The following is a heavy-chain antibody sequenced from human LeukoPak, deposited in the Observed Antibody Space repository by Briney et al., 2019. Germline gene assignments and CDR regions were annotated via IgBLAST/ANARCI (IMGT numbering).Heavy chain of an antibody. V-gene: IGHV1-69*13. CDR2: IIPIFGTA. J-gene: IGHJ5*02. D-gene: IGHD2-21*02. CDR1: GGTFSSYA. Sequence: SVKVSCKASGGTFSSYAISWVRQAPGQGLEWMGGIIPIFGTANYAQKFQGRVTITADESTSTAYMELSSPRSEDTAVYYCAREHIVVVTAHWFDPWGQGTLVTVSS. CDR3: AREHIVVVTAHWFDP.